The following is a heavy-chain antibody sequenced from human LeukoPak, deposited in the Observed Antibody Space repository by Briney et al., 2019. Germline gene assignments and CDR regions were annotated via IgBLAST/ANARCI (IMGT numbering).Heavy chain of an antibody. V-gene: IGHV4-61*02. CDR1: GGSISSGSYY. J-gene: IGHJ5*02. CDR3: ARDTRSSWTHNWFDP. CDR2: IYTSGST. Sequence: KPSQTLSLTCTVSGGSISSGSYYWSWIRQPAGKGLEWIGRIYTSGSTNYNPSLKSRVTMSVDTSKNQFSLKLSSVTAADTAVYYCARDTRSSWTHNWFDPWGQGTLVTVSS. D-gene: IGHD6-13*01.